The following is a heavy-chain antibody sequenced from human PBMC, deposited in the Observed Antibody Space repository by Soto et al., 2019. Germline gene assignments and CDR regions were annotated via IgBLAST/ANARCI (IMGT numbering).Heavy chain of an antibody. V-gene: IGHV4-39*01. CDR3: TSLHPHHYDSSGFFVY. J-gene: IGHJ4*02. CDR2: IFYTGRT. Sequence: SETLSLTCTVSDGSISTSSYYWGWIRQSPGKGLEWIGTIFYTGRTYYNPSLESRVTLSVDTSKNQFSLHLTSVTAADTAVYYCTSLHPHHYDSSGFFVYWGQGTLVTVSS. CDR1: DGSISTSSYY. D-gene: IGHD3-22*01.